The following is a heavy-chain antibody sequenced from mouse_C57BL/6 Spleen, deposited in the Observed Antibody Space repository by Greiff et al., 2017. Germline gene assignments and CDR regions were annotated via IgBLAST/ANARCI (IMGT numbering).Heavy chain of an antibody. CDR3: ARKGLLRPCAMDY. D-gene: IGHD1-2*01. V-gene: IGHV1-53*01. Sequence: VQLQQPGTELVKPGASVKLSCKASGYTFTSYWMHWVKQRPGQGLEWIGNINPSNGGTNYNEKFKSKATLTVDKSSSTAYMQLGSLTSEDSAVYYCARKGLLRPCAMDYWGQGTSVTVSS. CDR1: GYTFTSYW. CDR2: INPSNGGT. J-gene: IGHJ4*01.